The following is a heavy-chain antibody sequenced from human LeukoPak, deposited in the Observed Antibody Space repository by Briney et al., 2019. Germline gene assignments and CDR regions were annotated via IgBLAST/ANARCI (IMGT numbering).Heavy chain of an antibody. Sequence: PGGSLRLSCAASGFTFSIYALHWVRQAPGKGLEWVSSISSSSSYRDYADSVKGRFTISRDNAKNSLYLQMNSLRAEDTAVYYCVRDRTTVTTGWFDPWGQGTLVTVSS. CDR1: GFTFSIYA. CDR2: ISSSSSYR. D-gene: IGHD4-17*01. CDR3: VRDRTTVTTGWFDP. V-gene: IGHV3-21*01. J-gene: IGHJ5*02.